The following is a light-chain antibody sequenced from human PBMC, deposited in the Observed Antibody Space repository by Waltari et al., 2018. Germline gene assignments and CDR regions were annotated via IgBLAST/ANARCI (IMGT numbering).Light chain of an antibody. CDR1: SSDVGRYNF. Sequence: QSALTQPASVSGSPGQSITISCTGTSSDVGRYNFVSWYQQHPGKDPQLIIYEVNKWPSGVSNRLSGSKSGNTASLTISGLQAEDESDYYCCSYAGRSTWVFGGGTKVTVL. J-gene: IGLJ3*02. V-gene: IGLV2-23*02. CDR3: CSYAGRSTWV. CDR2: EVN.